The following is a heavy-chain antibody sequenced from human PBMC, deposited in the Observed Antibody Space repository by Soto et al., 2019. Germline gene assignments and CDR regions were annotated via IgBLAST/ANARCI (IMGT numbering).Heavy chain of an antibody. Sequence: QSQTLSLPCAISGDSVSSNSAAWNWIRQSPSRGLEWLGRTYYRSKWYNDYAVSVKSRITINPDTSKNQFSLKLNSVTPEDTAVYYCASTLAVAGTEVFDIWGQGTMVTVSS. CDR2: TYYRSKWYN. D-gene: IGHD6-19*01. V-gene: IGHV6-1*01. J-gene: IGHJ3*02. CDR3: ASTLAVAGTEVFDI. CDR1: GDSVSSNSAA.